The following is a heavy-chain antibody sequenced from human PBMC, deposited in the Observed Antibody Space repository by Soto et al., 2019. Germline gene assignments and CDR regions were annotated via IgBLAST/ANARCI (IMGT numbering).Heavy chain of an antibody. Sequence: QVQLVESGGGVVQPGRSLRLSCAASGFIFNSYDIHWVRQAPGTGLEWVTVVSSDGTNQYYTDSVKGRFTISRDNSKNMVYLQMNSLRPEDTAVYYCVRFRGSYPARNAFDIWGQGTVVTVSS. V-gene: IGHV3-30-3*01. D-gene: IGHD1-26*01. CDR1: GFIFNSYD. CDR3: VRFRGSYPARNAFDI. CDR2: VSSDGTNQ. J-gene: IGHJ3*02.